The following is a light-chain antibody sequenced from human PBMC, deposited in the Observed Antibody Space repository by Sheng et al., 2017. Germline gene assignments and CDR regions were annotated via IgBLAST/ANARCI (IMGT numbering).Light chain of an antibody. V-gene: IGKV1-5*03. J-gene: IGKJ4*01. CDR1: QSISSW. Sequence: DIQMTQSPSTLSASVGDRVTITCRASQSISSWLAWYQQKPGKAPKLLIYKASSLESGVPSRFSGSGSGTEFTLTISSLQPDDFATYYCQQRWTFGGGTKVEIK. CDR3: QQRWT. CDR2: KAS.